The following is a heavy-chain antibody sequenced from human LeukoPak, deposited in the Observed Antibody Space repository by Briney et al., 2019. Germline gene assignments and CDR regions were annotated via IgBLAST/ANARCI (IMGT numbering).Heavy chain of an antibody. J-gene: IGHJ4*02. CDR2: ISGSGGSK. CDR3: AKDSDGYRVYYFDY. Sequence: GGSLRLSCAASGFTFSSYAMNWVRQAPGKGLEWVSAISGSGGSKYYADSVKGRFTISRDNSKNTLYLQRNSLRAEDTAVYYCAKDSDGYRVYYFDYWGQGTLVTVSS. V-gene: IGHV3-23*01. CDR1: GFTFSSYA. D-gene: IGHD5-24*01.